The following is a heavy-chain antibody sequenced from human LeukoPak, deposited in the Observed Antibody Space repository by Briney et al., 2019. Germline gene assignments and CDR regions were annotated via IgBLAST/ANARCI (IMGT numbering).Heavy chain of an antibody. CDR2: MNPNSGNT. CDR1: GYTFTSYD. Sequence: ASVKVSCKASGYTFTSYDINWVRQAPGQGLEWMGWMNPNSGNTGYAQKFQGRVTMTRNTSISTAYMELSSLRSEDTAVYYCARGSMVRGASWFDPWGQGTLVTVSS. J-gene: IGHJ5*02. V-gene: IGHV1-8*01. CDR3: ARGSMVRGASWFDP. D-gene: IGHD3-10*01.